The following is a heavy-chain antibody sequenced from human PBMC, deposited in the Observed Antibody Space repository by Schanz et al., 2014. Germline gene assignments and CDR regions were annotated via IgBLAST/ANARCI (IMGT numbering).Heavy chain of an antibody. D-gene: IGHD3-10*01. CDR1: GFTVSNSY. CDR2: MSWNAGSL. Sequence: EVQLLESGGGLVQPGGSLRLSCAASGFTVSNSYIHWVRQAPGKGLEWVSGMSWNAGSLGYGDSVKGRFTISRDNSKNALYLQMDSLRAEDTAVYYCARGIITMVRGGDVGAFDTWGQGTMVTVSS. J-gene: IGHJ3*02. V-gene: IGHV3-48*01. CDR3: ARGIITMVRGGDVGAFDT.